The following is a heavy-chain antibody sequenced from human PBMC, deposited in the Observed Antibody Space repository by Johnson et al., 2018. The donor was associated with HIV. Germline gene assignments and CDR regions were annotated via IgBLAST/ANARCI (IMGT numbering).Heavy chain of an antibody. J-gene: IGHJ3*02. V-gene: IGHV3-7*01. CDR3: AKDMAARTFDAFDI. CDR1: GFTFSSYW. CDR2: IKQDGGEK. Sequence: VQLVESGGGLVQPGGSLRLSCAASGFTFSSYWMSWVRQAPGKGLEWVANIKQDGGEKYYVDSVKGRFTISRDNAKKSLHLQMNSLRAEDTALYYCAKDMAARTFDAFDIWGQGTMVTVSS. D-gene: IGHD6-6*01.